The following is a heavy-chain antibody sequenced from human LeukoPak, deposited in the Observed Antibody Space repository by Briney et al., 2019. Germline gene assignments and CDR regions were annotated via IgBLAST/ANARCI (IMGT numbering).Heavy chain of an antibody. CDR3: AREVEYSAEYFQH. V-gene: IGHV3-30-3*01. Sequence: GGSQRLSCAASGFTFSSYAMHWVRQAPGKGLEWVAVISYDGSNKYYADSVKGRFTISRDNSKNTLYLQMNSLRAEDTAVYYCAREVEYSAEYFQHWDQGTLVTVSS. CDR1: GFTFSSYA. CDR2: ISYDGSNK. D-gene: IGHD2-15*01. J-gene: IGHJ1*01.